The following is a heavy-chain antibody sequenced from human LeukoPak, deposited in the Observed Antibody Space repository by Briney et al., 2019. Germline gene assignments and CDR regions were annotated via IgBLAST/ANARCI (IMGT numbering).Heavy chain of an antibody. CDR3: ARGSGYQNNWFDP. D-gene: IGHD3-22*01. V-gene: IGHV4-59*01. J-gene: IGHJ5*02. Sequence: SETLSLTCTVSGGSISFYYWSWIRQPPGKGLECIGYIYYSGSTNYNPSLRSRVTVSVDTSKNQFSLKLSSVTAADTAVYYCARGSGYQNNWFDPWGQGTLVTVSS. CDR2: IYYSGST. CDR1: GGSISFYY.